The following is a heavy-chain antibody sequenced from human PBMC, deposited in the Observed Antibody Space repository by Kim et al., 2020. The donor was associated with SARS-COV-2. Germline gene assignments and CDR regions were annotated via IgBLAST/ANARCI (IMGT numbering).Heavy chain of an antibody. V-gene: IGHV3-30*18. Sequence: GGSLRLSCAASGFTFKNYGIHWVRQAPGKGLEWIGIISFDGLANYSASVEGRCTISCNTSYNTVLLLMMSLRSEDTAVYYCTKELRVQARCATSFD. CDR3: TKELRVQARCATSFD. J-gene: IGHJ4*01. CDR1: GFTFKNYG. CDR2: ISFDGLA. D-gene: IGHD6-6*01.